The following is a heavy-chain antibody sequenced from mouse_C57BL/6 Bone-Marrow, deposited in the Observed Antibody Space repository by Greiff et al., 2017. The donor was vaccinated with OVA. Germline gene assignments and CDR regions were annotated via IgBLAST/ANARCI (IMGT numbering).Heavy chain of an antibody. CDR2: IDPANGNT. J-gene: IGHJ3*01. CDR3: ASAYGSSPWFAY. D-gene: IGHD1-1*01. CDR1: GFNIKNTY. Sequence: VHVKQSVAELVRPGASVKLSCTASGFNIKNTYMHWVKQRPEQGLEWIGRIDPANGNTKYAPKFQGKATITADTSSNTAYLQLSSLTSEDTAIYYCASAYGSSPWFAYWGQGTLVTVSA. V-gene: IGHV14-3*01.